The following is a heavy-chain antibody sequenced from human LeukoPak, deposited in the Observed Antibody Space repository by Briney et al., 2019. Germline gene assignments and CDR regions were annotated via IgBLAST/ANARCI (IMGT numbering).Heavy chain of an antibody. CDR3: AKDRRGVWGSYRYTALSDY. V-gene: IGHV3-30-3*01. J-gene: IGHJ4*02. D-gene: IGHD3-16*02. Sequence: GGSLRLSCAASGFTFSSYAMHWVRQAPGKGLEWVAVISYDGSNKYYADSVKGRFTISRDNSKNTLYLQMNSLRAEDTAVYYCAKDRRGVWGSYRYTALSDYWGQGTLVTVSS. CDR2: ISYDGSNK. CDR1: GFTFSSYA.